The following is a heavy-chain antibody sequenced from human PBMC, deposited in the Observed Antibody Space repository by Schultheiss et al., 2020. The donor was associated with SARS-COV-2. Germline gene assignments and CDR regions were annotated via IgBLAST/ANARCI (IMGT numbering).Heavy chain of an antibody. J-gene: IGHJ4*02. Sequence: GGSLRLSCAASGFTFSSYAMSWVRQAPGKGLEWVSAISGSGGSTYYADSVKGRFTISRDNAKNSLYLQMNSLRAEDTAVYYCAPDLGLFDYWGQGTLVTVSS. D-gene: IGHD3-16*01. CDR3: APDLGLFDY. CDR2: ISGSGGST. V-gene: IGHV3-23*01. CDR1: GFTFSSYA.